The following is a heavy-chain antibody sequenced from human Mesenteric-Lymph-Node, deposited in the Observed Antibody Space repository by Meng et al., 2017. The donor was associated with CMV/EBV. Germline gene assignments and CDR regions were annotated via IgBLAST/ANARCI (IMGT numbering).Heavy chain of an antibody. CDR1: GFILNTPE. D-gene: IGHD3-3*01. CDR3: ARIPHYDFWSGYHYGMDV. J-gene: IGHJ6*02. CDR2: IKTSGTVM. Sequence: LSLTCAASGFILNTPEMNWVRQAPGKGLEWVSHIKTSGTVMYYADSVKGRFTISRDNAKNLVYLQMNNLRAEDTAVYYCARIPHYDFWSGYHYGMDVWGQGTTVTVSS. V-gene: IGHV3-48*03.